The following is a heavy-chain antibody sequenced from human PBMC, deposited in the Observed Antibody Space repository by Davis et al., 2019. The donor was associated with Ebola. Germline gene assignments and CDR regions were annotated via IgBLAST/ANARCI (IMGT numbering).Heavy chain of an antibody. D-gene: IGHD3-10*02. Sequence: GESLKISCAASGFTFSSYAMSWVRQAPGKGLEWVSAISGSGGSTYYADSVKGRFTISRDDSKNTAYLQMNSLKTEDTAVYYCICSQQPFDYWGQGTLVTVSS. CDR1: GFTFSSYA. V-gene: IGHV3-23*01. CDR2: ISGSGGST. CDR3: ICSQQPFDY. J-gene: IGHJ4*02.